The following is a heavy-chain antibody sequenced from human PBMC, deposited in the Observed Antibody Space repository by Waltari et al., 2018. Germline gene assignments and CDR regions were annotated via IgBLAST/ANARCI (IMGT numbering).Heavy chain of an antibody. V-gene: IGHV3-23*01. CDR3: ARDYDFWSGYYTGISAFDI. D-gene: IGHD3-3*01. CDR1: GFTFSRYA. J-gene: IGHJ3*02. Sequence: EVQLLESGGGLVQPGGSLRLSCAASGFTFSRYAMSWVRPAPGKGLEWGSAISGSGGSTYYADSVKGRFTISRDNSKNPLYLQMNSLRAEDTAVYYCARDYDFWSGYYTGISAFDIWGQGTMVTVAS. CDR2: ISGSGGST.